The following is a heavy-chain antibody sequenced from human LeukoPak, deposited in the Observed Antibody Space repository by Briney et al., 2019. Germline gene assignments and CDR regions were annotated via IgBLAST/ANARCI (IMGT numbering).Heavy chain of an antibody. D-gene: IGHD6-19*01. Sequence: GGSLRLSCAASGDYWMSWVRQAPGKGLEWVANIKQDGSEKCYVDSVKGRFTISRDNAKNSLYLQMNSLRAEDTAVYYCAGSSGWARYFDYWGQGTLVTVSS. CDR2: IKQDGSEK. J-gene: IGHJ4*02. CDR3: AGSSGWARYFDY. CDR1: GDYW. V-gene: IGHV3-7*05.